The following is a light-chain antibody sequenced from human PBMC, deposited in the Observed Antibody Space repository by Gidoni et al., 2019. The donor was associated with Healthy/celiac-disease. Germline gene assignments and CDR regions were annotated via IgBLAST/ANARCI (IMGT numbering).Light chain of an antibody. J-gene: IGKJ3*01. CDR2: DAS. CDR3: QQRSNWPPGFT. Sequence: EIVLTQSPATLSLSPGERATLSCSASQSGSIYLAWYQQKPGKAPRLLIYDASNRATGIPARFSGSGSGTDFTLTIISLEPEAFAVYYCQQRSNWPPGFTFGPGTKVDIK. CDR1: QSGSIY. V-gene: IGKV3-11*01.